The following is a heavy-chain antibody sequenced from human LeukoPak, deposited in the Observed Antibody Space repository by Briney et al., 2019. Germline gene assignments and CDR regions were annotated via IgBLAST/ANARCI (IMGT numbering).Heavy chain of an antibody. CDR2: IYYSGST. Sequence: PSETLSLTCAVSGVSISSGGYYWSWIRQPPGKGLEWIGYIYYSGSTDYNPSLKSRVTISVDTSKNQFSLKLSSVTAADTAVYYCARLYCSGGSCYHVVAFDIWGQGTMVTVSS. D-gene: IGHD2-15*01. CDR1: GVSISSGGYY. J-gene: IGHJ3*02. CDR3: ARLYCSGGSCYHVVAFDI. V-gene: IGHV4-61*08.